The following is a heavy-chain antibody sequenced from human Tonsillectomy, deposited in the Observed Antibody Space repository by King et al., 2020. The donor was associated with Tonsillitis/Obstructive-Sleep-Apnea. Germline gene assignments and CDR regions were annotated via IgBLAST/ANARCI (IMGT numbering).Heavy chain of an antibody. J-gene: IGHJ4*02. V-gene: IGHV3-15*01. CDR2: IKSDADGGTT. Sequence: VQLVESGGGLAKPGGSLRLSCAASGFTFSIAWMSWVRQTPGKGLEWVGRIKSDADGGTTDSAAPVKGRFTISRDDSKSTLYLQMNSLKTEDTAVYYCTNQLARVGATAGFDNWGQGTLVTVSA. D-gene: IGHD1-26*01. CDR3: TNQLARVGATAGFDN. CDR1: GFTFSIAW.